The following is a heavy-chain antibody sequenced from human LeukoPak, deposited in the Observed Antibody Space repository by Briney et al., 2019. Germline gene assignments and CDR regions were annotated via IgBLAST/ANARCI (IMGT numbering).Heavy chain of an antibody. V-gene: IGHV3-53*01. Sequence: GGSLRLSCAASGFTVSSSYMSWVRQAPGKGLEWVSVIYSGGSTYYADSVKGRFTISRDNSKNTLYLQMNSLRAEDTAVYYCARADYGDYVGGFDPWGQGTLVTVSS. D-gene: IGHD4-17*01. CDR2: IYSGGST. CDR1: GFTVSSSY. J-gene: IGHJ5*02. CDR3: ARADYGDYVGGFDP.